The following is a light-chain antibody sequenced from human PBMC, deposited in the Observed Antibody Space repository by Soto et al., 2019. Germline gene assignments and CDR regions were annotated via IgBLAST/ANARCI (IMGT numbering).Light chain of an antibody. CDR3: QQYNNWPPWT. CDR2: GAS. Sequence: EIVMTQSPATLSVSPGERATLSCRASQSVSSNLAWYQQKPGQAPRLLIYGASTRATGIPARFSGSESGTEFTLTISRLQYEDFAVYYCQQYNNWPPWTFGQGTKVEIK. CDR1: QSVSSN. J-gene: IGKJ1*01. V-gene: IGKV3-15*01.